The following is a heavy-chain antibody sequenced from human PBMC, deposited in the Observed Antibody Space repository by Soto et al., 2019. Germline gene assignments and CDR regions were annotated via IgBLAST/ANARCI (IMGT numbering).Heavy chain of an antibody. D-gene: IGHD6-13*01. J-gene: IGHJ5*01. CDR3: ARRRGISAAGTQGWFDP. Sequence: PSETLSLTCTVSGGSISSGHYFWAWIRQPPGKALEWIGSIYYTGSTYNDPSLTSRVTLSVDASENQISLSLTFVTAADTALYYCARRRGISAAGTQGWFDPWGQGTLVTVSS. CDR1: GGSISSGHYF. V-gene: IGHV4-39*01. CDR2: IYYTGST.